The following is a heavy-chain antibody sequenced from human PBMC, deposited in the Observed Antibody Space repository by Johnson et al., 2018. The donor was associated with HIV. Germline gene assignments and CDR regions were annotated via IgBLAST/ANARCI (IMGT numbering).Heavy chain of an antibody. CDR3: ARDQDWGYYASTAFDI. CDR2: ISYDGSNK. J-gene: IGHJ3*02. CDR1: GFTFNSYA. Sequence: QVQLVESGGGVVQPGRSLRLSCAASGFTFNSYAMHWVRQAPGKGLEWVAIISYDGSNKYYADSVKGRFTISRDNSKNTVYLQMSSLRAEDTAVYHCARDQDWGYYASTAFDIWGQGTMVTVSS. D-gene: IGHD3-22*01. V-gene: IGHV3-30*04.